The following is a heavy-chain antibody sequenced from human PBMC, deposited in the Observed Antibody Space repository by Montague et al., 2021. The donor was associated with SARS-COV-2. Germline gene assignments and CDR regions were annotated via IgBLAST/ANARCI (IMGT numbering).Heavy chain of an antibody. D-gene: IGHD6-13*01. CDR3: ARIPNDSWYVSYFDY. CDR2: TDWDXDK. V-gene: IGHV2-70*01. Sequence: PALVKPTQTLTLTCTLSGLPLSTSGLCVGWFRQPPGKALEWLALTDWDXDKYYSPSLKTRLSISKDTSKNQVVLTMANMEPVDTATYYCARIPNDSWYVSYFDYWGQGILVTVSS. J-gene: IGHJ4*02. CDR1: GLPLSTSGLC.